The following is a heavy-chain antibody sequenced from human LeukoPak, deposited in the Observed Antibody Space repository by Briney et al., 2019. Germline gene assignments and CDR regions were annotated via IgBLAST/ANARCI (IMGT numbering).Heavy chain of an antibody. V-gene: IGHV3-23*01. J-gene: IGHJ4*02. Sequence: PGFSLRISFAASGFTFSSYAMSWVRQAPGKGLGRVSAISGSGGSTYYADSVKGRFTISRDNSKNTLYLQMNSLRAEDTAVYYCAKEAGYCSGGSCYDYWGQGTLVTVSS. CDR3: AKEAGYCSGGSCYDY. CDR2: ISGSGGST. CDR1: GFTFSSYA. D-gene: IGHD2-15*01.